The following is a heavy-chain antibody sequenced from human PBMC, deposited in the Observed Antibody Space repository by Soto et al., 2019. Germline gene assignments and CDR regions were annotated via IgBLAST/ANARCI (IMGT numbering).Heavy chain of an antibody. J-gene: IGHJ6*02. CDR3: ARGHREDIAVVVGVRPGEYGVDV. CDR1: GFTFRSYA. V-gene: IGHV3-30-3*01. Sequence: QVQLVESGGGVVQPGRSLRLSCAASGFTFRSYAMHWVRQAPGNGLECVAVISYDGSNKFYRDYVKGRFTISRDNSKTTLYLKINSLRYEDTAVYYCARGHREDIAVVVGVRPGEYGVDVWGQGTTVTVSS. CDR2: ISYDGSNK. D-gene: IGHD2-15*01.